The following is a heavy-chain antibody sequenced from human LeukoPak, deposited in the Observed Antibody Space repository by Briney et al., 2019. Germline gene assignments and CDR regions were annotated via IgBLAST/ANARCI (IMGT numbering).Heavy chain of an antibody. CDR3: ARFFRYCSSTSCSPEVYYYYGMDV. Sequence: GASVKVSCKASGYTFTSYDINWVRQATGQGLEWMGWMNPNGGNTGYAQKFQGRVTMTRNTSISTAYMELSSLRSEDTAVYYCARFFRYCSSTSCSPEVYYYYGMDVWGQGTTVTVSS. D-gene: IGHD2-2*01. J-gene: IGHJ6*02. CDR2: MNPNGGNT. CDR1: GYTFTSYD. V-gene: IGHV1-8*01.